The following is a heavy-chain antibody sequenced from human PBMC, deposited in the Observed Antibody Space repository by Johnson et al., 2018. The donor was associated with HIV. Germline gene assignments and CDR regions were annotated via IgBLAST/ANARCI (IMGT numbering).Heavy chain of an antibody. D-gene: IGHD3-3*01. J-gene: IGHJ3*02. CDR3: AKDWSVLEWLSLHAFDI. CDR1: GLNFSDYG. CDR2: ISFDGSNE. Sequence: QEQLVESGGGVVQPGRSVRLSCVVSGLNFSDYGMHWVRQAPGKGLEWVAIISFDGSNEYYADSVKGRFTISRDNSKNTLYLQMNSLRAEDTAVYYCAKDWSVLEWLSLHAFDIWGQGTMVTVSS. V-gene: IGHV3-30*04.